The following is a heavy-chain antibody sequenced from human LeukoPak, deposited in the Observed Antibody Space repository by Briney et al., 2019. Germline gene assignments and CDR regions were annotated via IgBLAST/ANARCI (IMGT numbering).Heavy chain of an antibody. J-gene: IGHJ4*02. V-gene: IGHV3-64D*06. D-gene: IGHD6-13*01. CDR3: VKDQEEYSSSWYYFDN. CDR2: ITSNGDST. Sequence: GGSLRLSCSTSGFIFSSYPMHWVRQPPGKGLEYVSGITSNGDSTNYADSVKGRFTISRDNSKNTLSLHMSSLRAEDTAVYYCVKDQEEYSSSWYYFDNWGQGTLVTVSS. CDR1: GFIFSSYP.